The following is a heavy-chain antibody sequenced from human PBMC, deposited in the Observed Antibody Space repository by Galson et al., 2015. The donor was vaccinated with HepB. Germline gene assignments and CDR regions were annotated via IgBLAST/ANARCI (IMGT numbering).Heavy chain of an antibody. J-gene: IGHJ3*02. CDR2: MNPNSGNT. CDR1: GYTFTSYD. Sequence: SVKVSCKASGYTFTSYDISWVRQAPGQGLEWMGWMNPNSGNTGYAQKFQGRVTMTRTSSTGTAYMELSSLRPEDTAVYYCARGIPYYDYVWGSYRPYDAFEIWGQGTMVTVSS. D-gene: IGHD3-16*02. CDR3: ARGIPYYDYVWGSYRPYDAFEI. V-gene: IGHV1-8*01.